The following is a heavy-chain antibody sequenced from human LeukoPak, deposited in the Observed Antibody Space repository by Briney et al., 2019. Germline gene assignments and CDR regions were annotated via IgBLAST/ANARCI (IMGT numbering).Heavy chain of an antibody. CDR3: ARSSVVVPAAINWFDP. CDR1: GYTFTDYY. Sequence: GASVKVSCKASGYTFTDYYMHWLRQAPGQGLEWMGWMNPKNGGTNYAQKFQGRVIMTRDTSITTSYMELSRLTSDDTAVYYCARSSVVVPAAINWFDPWGQGTLVTVSS. D-gene: IGHD2-2*01. V-gene: IGHV1-2*02. J-gene: IGHJ5*02. CDR2: MNPKNGGT.